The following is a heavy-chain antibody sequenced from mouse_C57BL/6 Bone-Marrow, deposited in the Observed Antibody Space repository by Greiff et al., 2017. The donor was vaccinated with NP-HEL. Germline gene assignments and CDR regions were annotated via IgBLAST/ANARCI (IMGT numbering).Heavy chain of an antibody. J-gene: IGHJ1*03. CDR3: ASRRPCEGYYVGWYFDV. Sequence: VQLQQPGAELVKPGASVKLSCKASGYTFTSYWMHWVKQRPGQGLEWIGMIHPNSGSTNYNEKFKSKATLTVDKSSSTAYMQLSSLTSEDSAVYYCASRRPCEGYYVGWYFDVWGTGTTVTVSS. CDR2: IHPNSGST. D-gene: IGHD2-3*01. CDR1: GYTFTSYW. V-gene: IGHV1-64*01.